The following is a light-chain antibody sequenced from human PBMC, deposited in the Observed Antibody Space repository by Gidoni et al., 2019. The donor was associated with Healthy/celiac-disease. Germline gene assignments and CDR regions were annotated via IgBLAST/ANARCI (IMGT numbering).Light chain of an antibody. CDR2: GAS. J-gene: IGKJ4*01. V-gene: IGKV3-20*01. Sequence: EIVLTQSPGTLSLSPGESATLSCRASQSVSSSYLAWYQQKPGQAPRLLIYGASSRATGIPDRFSGSGSGTDFTLTISRLEPEEFAVYDCQQYGSSPRRLTFXGXTKVXIK. CDR1: QSVSSSY. CDR3: QQYGSSPRRLT.